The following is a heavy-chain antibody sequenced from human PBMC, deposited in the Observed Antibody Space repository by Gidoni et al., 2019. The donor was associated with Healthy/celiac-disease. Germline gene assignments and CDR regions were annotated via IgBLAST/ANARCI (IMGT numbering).Heavy chain of an antibody. D-gene: IGHD4-17*01. V-gene: IGHV4-31*03. J-gene: IGHJ5*02. Sequence: QVQLQESGPGLVKPSQTLSLTCTVSGGSISSGGYYWSWIRQHPGKGLEWIGYIYYSGSTYYNPSLKSRVTISVDTSKNQFSLKLSSVTAADTAVYYCARDRGFYGDYDGAKGGFDPWGQGTLVTVSS. CDR1: GGSISSGGYY. CDR3: ARDRGFYGDYDGAKGGFDP. CDR2: IYYSGST.